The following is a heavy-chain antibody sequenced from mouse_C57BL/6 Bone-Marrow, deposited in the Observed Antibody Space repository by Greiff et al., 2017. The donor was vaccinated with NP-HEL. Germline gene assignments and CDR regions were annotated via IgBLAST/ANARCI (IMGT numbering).Heavy chain of an antibody. CDR3: ARYSNYVWYFGG. V-gene: IGHV2-2*01. CDR1: GFSLTSYG. Sequence: VKLVESGPGLVQPSQSLSITCTASGFSLTSYGVHWVRQSPGKGLEWLGVIWSGGSTDYNAASISRLSISKDNSKSHVFFKMNSLHDDDAAVYYCARYSNYVWYFGGWGTGTTVTVSS. CDR2: IWSGGST. D-gene: IGHD2-5*01. J-gene: IGHJ1*03.